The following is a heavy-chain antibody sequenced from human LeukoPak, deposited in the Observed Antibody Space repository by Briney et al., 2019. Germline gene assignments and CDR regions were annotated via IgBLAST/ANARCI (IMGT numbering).Heavy chain of an antibody. J-gene: IGHJ4*02. CDR3: ARNRYSSGWSSLDY. CDR1: GGSISTYY. V-gene: IGHV4-59*01. CDR2: IDYSGST. D-gene: IGHD6-19*01. Sequence: PSETLSLTCTVSGGSISTYYWTWIRQSPGKGLEWIGYIDYSGSTNYNPSLKSRVTISVDTSKNQFSLKLSSVTAADTAVYYCARNRYSSGWSSLDYWGQGTLATVSS.